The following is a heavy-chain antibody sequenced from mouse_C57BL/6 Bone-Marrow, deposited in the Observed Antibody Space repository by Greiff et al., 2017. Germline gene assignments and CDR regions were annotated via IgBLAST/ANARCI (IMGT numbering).Heavy chain of an antibody. V-gene: IGHV1-76*01. CDR1: GYTFTDYY. CDR3: ATLSAY. D-gene: IGHD1-1*02. J-gene: IGHJ3*01. CDR2: IYPGSGNT. Sequence: QVQLQQSGAELVRPGASVKLSCKASGYTFTDYYINWVKQRPGQGLEWIGRIYPGSGNTYYNGKFKGKATLTAEKSSSTAYMQLSSLTSEDSAVYFCATLSAYWGQGTLVTVSA.